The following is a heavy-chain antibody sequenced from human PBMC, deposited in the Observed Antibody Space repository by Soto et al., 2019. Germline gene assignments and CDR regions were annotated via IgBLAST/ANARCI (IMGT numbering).Heavy chain of an antibody. CDR3: ARINNWNYYYYYMDV. CDR2: IYYSGST. D-gene: IGHD1-1*01. J-gene: IGHJ6*03. CDR1: GGSMSSTSYY. V-gene: IGHV4-39*01. Sequence: PSETLSLTCTVSGGSMSSTSYYWGWIRQPPGKGLEWIGSIYYSGSTYYNVSLKSRVTISVDTSKSQFSLELNSVTAADTAIYFCARINNWNYYYYYMDVWATGTSVNVSS.